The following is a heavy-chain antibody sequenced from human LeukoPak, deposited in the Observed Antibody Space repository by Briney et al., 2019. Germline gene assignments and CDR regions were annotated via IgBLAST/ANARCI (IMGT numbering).Heavy chain of an antibody. Sequence: GRSLRLSCEASGLTFGDYWMTWVRQAPGKGLECMANIKQDGSENHYVDSVKGRFTISRDNAKNSLSLQMNSLRAEDTAVYYCATYWRYFDWLLSDIWGLGTMVTVSS. D-gene: IGHD3-9*01. CDR1: GLTFGDYW. V-gene: IGHV3-7*05. J-gene: IGHJ3*02. CDR3: ATYWRYFDWLLSDI. CDR2: IKQDGSEN.